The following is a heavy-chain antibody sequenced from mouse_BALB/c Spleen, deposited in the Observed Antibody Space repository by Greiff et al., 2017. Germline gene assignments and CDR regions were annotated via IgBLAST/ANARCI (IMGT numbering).Heavy chain of an antibody. V-gene: IGHV7-3*02. J-gene: IGHJ4*01. CDR1: GFTFTDYY. CDR3: ARDYDGYYHNAMDY. CDR2: IRNKANGYTT. Sequence: EVQRVESGGGLVQPGGSLRLSCATSGFTFTDYYMSWVRQPPGKALEWLGFIRNKANGYTTEYSASVKGRFTISRDNSQSILYLQMNTLRAEDSATYYCARDYDGYYHNAMDYWGQGTSVTVSS. D-gene: IGHD2-3*01.